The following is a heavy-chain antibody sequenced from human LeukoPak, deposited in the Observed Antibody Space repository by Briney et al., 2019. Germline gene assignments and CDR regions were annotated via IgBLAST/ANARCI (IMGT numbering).Heavy chain of an antibody. Sequence: SETLSLTCGVPGGSISNTNWWSWVRQPPGQGLEWIGEISLTGLTHYNPSLESRVTVSLDKSKNQLSLNLTSVTAADTAVYYCSRENGAFSPFGYWGQGTLVTVLS. CDR3: SRENGAFSPFGY. V-gene: IGHV4-4*02. CDR2: ISLTGLT. D-gene: IGHD2-8*01. CDR1: GGSISNTNW. J-gene: IGHJ4*02.